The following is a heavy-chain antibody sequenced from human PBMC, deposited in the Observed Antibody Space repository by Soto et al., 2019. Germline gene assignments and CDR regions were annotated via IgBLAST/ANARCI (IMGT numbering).Heavy chain of an antibody. D-gene: IGHD6-6*01. CDR2: INPNSGGT. V-gene: IGHV1-2*04. Sequence: ASVKVSCKASGYAFTGYYMHWVRQAPGQGLEWMGWINPNSGGTNYAQKFQGWVTMTRDTSISTAYMELSRLRSDDTAVYYCAREGGSSSSSLGYYYYYGMDVWG. CDR3: AREGGSSSSSLGYYYYYGMDV. CDR1: GYAFTGYY. J-gene: IGHJ6*02.